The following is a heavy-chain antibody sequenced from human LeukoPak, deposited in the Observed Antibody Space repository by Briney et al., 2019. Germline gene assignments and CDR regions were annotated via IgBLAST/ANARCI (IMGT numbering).Heavy chain of an antibody. Sequence: ASVKVSCRASGYTFTSYGISRVRQAPGQGLEWMGWISAYNGNTNYAQKLQGRVTMTTDTSTSTAYMELRSLRSDDTAVYYCARDMHTGARYCSSTSCYWAYWGQGTLVTVSS. J-gene: IGHJ4*02. CDR1: GYTFTSYG. CDR2: ISAYNGNT. CDR3: ARDMHTGARYCSSTSCYWAY. V-gene: IGHV1-18*01. D-gene: IGHD2-2*01.